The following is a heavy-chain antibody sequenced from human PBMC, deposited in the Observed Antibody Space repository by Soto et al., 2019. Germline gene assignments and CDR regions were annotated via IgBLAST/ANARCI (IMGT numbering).Heavy chain of an antibody. CDR3: ARGRGSTVPTFFLPGLRFDP. D-gene: IGHD4-17*01. J-gene: IGHJ5*02. Sequence: ASVKVSCKASGYTFTSYGISWVRQAPGQGLEWMGWISAYNGNTNYAQKHQGRVTMTTDTSTSTAYMEQRSLRSDDTAVYYCARGRGSTVPTFFLPGLRFDPWGQGTLVTVSS. V-gene: IGHV1-18*01. CDR2: ISAYNGNT. CDR1: GYTFTSYG.